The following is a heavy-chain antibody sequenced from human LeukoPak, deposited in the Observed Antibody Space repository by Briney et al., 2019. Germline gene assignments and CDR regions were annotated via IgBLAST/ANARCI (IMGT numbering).Heavy chain of an antibody. CDR1: GYTFTGYY. CDR2: VNPNSGGT. CDR3: ARDGPCGSTSCYALDY. J-gene: IGHJ4*02. D-gene: IGHD2-2*01. Sequence: ASVKVSCKASGYTFTGYYMHWVRQAPGQGLEWMGWVNPNSGGTNYAQKFQGRVTMTRDTSISTAYMELSRLRSDDTAVYYCARDGPCGSTSCYALDYWGQGTLVTVSS. V-gene: IGHV1-2*02.